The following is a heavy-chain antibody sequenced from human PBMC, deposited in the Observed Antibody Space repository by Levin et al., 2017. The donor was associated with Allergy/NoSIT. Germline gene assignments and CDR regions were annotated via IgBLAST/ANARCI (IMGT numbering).Heavy chain of an antibody. D-gene: IGHD3-16*01. V-gene: IGHV3-30*18. J-gene: IGHJ4*02. Sequence: GGSLRLSCAASGFTFTSYGMHWVRQAPGKGLEWVAIISYDGGEKYYADSVKGRFTISRDNSKNTLYLQMNSLRAEDTAFYYCAKGNPYYAYLWGSYSDWGQGTLVTVSS. CDR3: AKGNPYYAYLWGSYSD. CDR2: ISYDGGEK. CDR1: GFTFTSYG.